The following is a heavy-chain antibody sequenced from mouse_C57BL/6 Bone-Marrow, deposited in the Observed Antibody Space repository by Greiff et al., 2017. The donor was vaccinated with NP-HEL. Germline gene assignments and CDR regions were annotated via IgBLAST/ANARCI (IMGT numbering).Heavy chain of an antibody. CDR2: IYWDDDK. Sequence: QVTLKVSGPGILQSSQTLSLTCSFSGFSLSTSGMGVSWIRQPSGKGLEWLAHIYWDDDKRYTPSLKRRLTISKDTSRNQVFLKISSVNTAHTATYYCARRAPGYVGAMDYWGQGTSVTVSS. CDR3: ARRAPGYVGAMDY. CDR1: GFSLSTSGMG. V-gene: IGHV8-12*01. J-gene: IGHJ4*01. D-gene: IGHD3-2*02.